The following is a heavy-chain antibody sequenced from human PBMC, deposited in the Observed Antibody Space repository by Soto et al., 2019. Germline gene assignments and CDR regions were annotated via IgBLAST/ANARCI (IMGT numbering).Heavy chain of an antibody. J-gene: IGHJ5*02. V-gene: IGHV4-34*01. Sequence: PSETLSLTCAVYGKSLSGYYWSWIRQPPGKALEWIGEINHSGNTNYNPSLKSRVTISVDTSKNQFSLKLSSVTAADTAVYFCARAIETGYYYGSALNWFDPGGQETLVTVSS. CDR3: ARAIETGYYYGSALNWFDP. CDR2: INHSGNT. CDR1: GKSLSGYY. D-gene: IGHD3-10*01.